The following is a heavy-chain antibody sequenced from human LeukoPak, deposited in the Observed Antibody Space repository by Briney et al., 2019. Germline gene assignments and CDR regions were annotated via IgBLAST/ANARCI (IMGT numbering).Heavy chain of an antibody. V-gene: IGHV3-48*01. CDR2: ISSSSSTI. CDR1: GFTFSSYS. Sequence: GGSLRLSCAASGFTFSSYSMNWVRQAPGKGLEWVSYISSSSSTIYYADSVKGRFTISRDNAKNSLYLQMNSLRAEDTAVYYCAREEQLWFVTLNYYGMDVWGQGTTVTVSS. D-gene: IGHD5-18*01. CDR3: AREEQLWFVTLNYYGMDV. J-gene: IGHJ6*02.